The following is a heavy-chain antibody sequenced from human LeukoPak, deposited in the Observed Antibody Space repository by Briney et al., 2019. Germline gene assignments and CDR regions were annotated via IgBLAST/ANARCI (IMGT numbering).Heavy chain of an antibody. J-gene: IGHJ4*02. Sequence: PGGPLRLPCAASGFTFSSYGMHWVRQAPGKGLEWVAVISYDGSNKYYADSVKGRFTISRDNSKNTLYLQMNSLRAEDTAVYYCAKSRWPTVTSYYFDYWGQGTLVTVSS. CDR1: GFTFSSYG. D-gene: IGHD4-17*01. CDR2: ISYDGSNK. V-gene: IGHV3-30*18. CDR3: AKSRWPTVTSYYFDY.